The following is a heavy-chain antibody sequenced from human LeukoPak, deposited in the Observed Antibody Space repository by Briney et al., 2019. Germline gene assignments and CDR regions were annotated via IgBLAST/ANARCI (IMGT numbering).Heavy chain of an antibody. V-gene: IGHV3-7*01. Sequence: GGSLRLSCTASGFTFSLYRMTWVRQAPEKGLEWVANIKEDASEKDYVDSVKGRFTISRDNGKNSLYLQMNSLRGEDTAVYYCARLNWNYADYWGQGTLVTVSS. J-gene: IGHJ4*02. CDR1: GFTFSLYR. CDR2: IKEDASEK. CDR3: ARLNWNYADY. D-gene: IGHD3-3*01.